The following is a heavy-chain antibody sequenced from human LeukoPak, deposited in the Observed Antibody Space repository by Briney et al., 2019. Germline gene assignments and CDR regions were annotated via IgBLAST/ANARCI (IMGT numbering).Heavy chain of an antibody. D-gene: IGHD6-13*01. Sequence: GRSLRLSCAASGFTFSSYAMHWVRQAPGKGLEWVAVISYDGSNKYYADSVKGRFTISRDNSKNTLYLQMNSLRAEDTAVYYCAKVGPPRYSSSWYGVDYWGQGTLVTVSS. CDR1: GFTFSSYA. V-gene: IGHV3-30-3*01. CDR2: ISYDGSNK. CDR3: AKVGPPRYSSSWYGVDY. J-gene: IGHJ4*02.